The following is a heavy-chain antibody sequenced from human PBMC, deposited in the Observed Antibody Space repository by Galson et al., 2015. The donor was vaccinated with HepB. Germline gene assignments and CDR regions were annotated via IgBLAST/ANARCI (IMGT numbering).Heavy chain of an antibody. CDR2: IRNKAYGGAT. Sequence: SLRLSCAASGFTFGDYAMTWVRQAPGKGLEWVGYIRNKAYGGATEYAAAVKGRFTIKRDDSKTIAYLQMTSLKTEDTAVYYCTREETADGSSGAHLPYDYYGIDVLGQGTTVTVSS. CDR1: GFTFGDYA. D-gene: IGHD6-13*01. J-gene: IGHJ6*02. CDR3: TREETADGSSGAHLPYDYYGIDV. V-gene: IGHV3-49*04.